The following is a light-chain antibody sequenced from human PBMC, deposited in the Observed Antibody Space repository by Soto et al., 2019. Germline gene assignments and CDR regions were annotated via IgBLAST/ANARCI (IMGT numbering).Light chain of an antibody. Sequence: EIVVTQSPATLSVSPGERATLSCRASQSVSSNLAWYQQRFGQAPRILIYGVSTRATGIPARYSGSGSGTEFTLTISSLQSEDFAVYYCQQYNNWPWTFGQGTKVDIK. CDR1: QSVSSN. J-gene: IGKJ1*01. CDR2: GVS. CDR3: QQYNNWPWT. V-gene: IGKV3-15*01.